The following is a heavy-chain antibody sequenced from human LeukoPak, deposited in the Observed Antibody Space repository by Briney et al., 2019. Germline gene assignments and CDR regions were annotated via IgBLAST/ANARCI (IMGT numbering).Heavy chain of an antibody. CDR1: RFTFSSYW. Sequence: PGGSLRLSCAASRFTFSSYWMTWVRQAPGKGLEWVANIKQDGSEKYYVGSVKGRFTISRDNTKNLLYLQMNSLRAEDTAVYFCAKAQRTIRQYFYDGMDVWGQGATVTVSS. CDR2: IKQDGSEK. J-gene: IGHJ6*02. D-gene: IGHD3-9*01. V-gene: IGHV3-7*05. CDR3: AKAQRTIRQYFYDGMDV.